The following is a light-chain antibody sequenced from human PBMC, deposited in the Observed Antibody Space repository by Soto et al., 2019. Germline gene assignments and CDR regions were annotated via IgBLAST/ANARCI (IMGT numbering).Light chain of an antibody. V-gene: IGLV2-14*01. CDR3: QSYDSSLSGSV. CDR1: SSDVGDYDY. J-gene: IGLJ3*02. CDR2: EVS. Sequence: QSALTQPASVSGSPGQSITISCTGTSSDVGDYDYVSWYQQHPGKAPKLMIYEVSNRPSGVPDRFSGSKSGTSASLAITGLQAEDEADYYCQSYDSSLSGSVFGGGTKVTVL.